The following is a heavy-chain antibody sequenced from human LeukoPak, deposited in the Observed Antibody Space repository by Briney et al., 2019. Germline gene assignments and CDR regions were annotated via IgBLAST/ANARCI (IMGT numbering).Heavy chain of an antibody. CDR1: GFTFSSYW. CDR2: IKQDGSEK. D-gene: IGHD3-10*01. CDR3: AKARDYYGSGEFDY. Sequence: PGGSLRLSCAASGFTFSSYWMSWVRQAPGKGLEWVANIKQDGSEKYYVDSVKGRFTISRDNAKNSLYLQMNSLRAEDTALYYCAKARDYYGSGEFDYWGQGTLVTVSS. J-gene: IGHJ4*02. V-gene: IGHV3-7*03.